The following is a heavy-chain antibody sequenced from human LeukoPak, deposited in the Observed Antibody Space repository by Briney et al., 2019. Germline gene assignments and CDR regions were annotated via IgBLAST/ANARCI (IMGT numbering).Heavy chain of an antibody. D-gene: IGHD2-2*01. J-gene: IGHJ4*02. CDR2: INHSGST. Sequence: SETLSLTCAVYGGSFSGYYWSWIRQPPGKGLEWIGEINHSGSTNHNPSLKSRVTISVDTSKNQFSLKLSSVTAADTAVYYCAREFSTSCSPADYWGQGTLVTVSS. CDR1: GGSFSGYY. V-gene: IGHV4-34*01. CDR3: AREFSTSCSPADY.